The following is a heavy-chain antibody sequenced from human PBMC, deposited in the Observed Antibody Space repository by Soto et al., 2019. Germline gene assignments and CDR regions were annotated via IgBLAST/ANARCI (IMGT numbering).Heavy chain of an antibody. CDR1: GYTFTGYY. CDR3: AASRGYCRSTSCYNSPFDY. CDR2: INPNSGGT. Sequence: GASVKVSCKASGYTFTGYYMHWLRQAPGQGLEWMGWINPNSGGTNVAQKFQGRVTMTRDTSITTAYMELSRLRSDDTAVYYCAASRGYCRSTSCYNSPFDYWGQGTLVTVSS. D-gene: IGHD2-2*01. J-gene: IGHJ4*02. V-gene: IGHV1-2*02.